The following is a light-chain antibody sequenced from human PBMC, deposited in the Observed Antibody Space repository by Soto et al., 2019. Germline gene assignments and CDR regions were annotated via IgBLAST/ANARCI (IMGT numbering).Light chain of an antibody. CDR3: AAWDDSLNGVV. CDR1: SSNIGNNA. Sequence: QSVLTQPPSVSEAPRQRVTISCSGSSSNIGNNAVNWYQQLPGKAPKLLIYYDHLLPSGVSDRFSGSKSGTSASLAISGLQSEDEADYYCAAWDDSLNGVVFGGGPKLTVL. CDR2: YDH. J-gene: IGLJ2*01. V-gene: IGLV1-36*01.